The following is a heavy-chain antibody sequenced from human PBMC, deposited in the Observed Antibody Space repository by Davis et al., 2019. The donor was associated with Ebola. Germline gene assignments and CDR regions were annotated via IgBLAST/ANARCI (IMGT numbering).Heavy chain of an antibody. CDR1: GGSISSSSYY. V-gene: IGHV4-39*01. Sequence: MPSETLSLTCTVSGGSISSSSYYWGWIRQPPGKGLEWIGSIYYSGSTYYNPSLKSRVTISVDTSKNQFSLKLISVTAADTAVYYCARSRGYSYAADYWGQGTLVTVSS. J-gene: IGHJ4*02. CDR3: ARSRGYSYAADY. CDR2: IYYSGST. D-gene: IGHD5-18*01.